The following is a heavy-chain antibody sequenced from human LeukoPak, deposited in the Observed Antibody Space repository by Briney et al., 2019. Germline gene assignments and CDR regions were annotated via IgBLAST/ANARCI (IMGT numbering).Heavy chain of an antibody. CDR2: IYYSGST. CDR1: GDSISSYY. J-gene: IGHJ4*02. CDR3: ARERLDYYSSSGFYGGNYDY. Sequence: SETLSLTCTVSGDSISSYYWSWIRQPPGKVLEWIGSIYYSGSTNYNPSLKSRVTISVDTSKNQFSLKLSSVTAADTAVYYCARERLDYYSSSGFYGGNYDYWGQGTLVTVSS. D-gene: IGHD3-22*01. V-gene: IGHV4-59*01.